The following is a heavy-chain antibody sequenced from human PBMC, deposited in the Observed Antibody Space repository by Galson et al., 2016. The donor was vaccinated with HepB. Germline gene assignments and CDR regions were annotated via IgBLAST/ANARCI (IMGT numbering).Heavy chain of an antibody. CDR1: GFTFSRYG. Sequence: SLRLSCAASGFTFSRYGMHWVRQAPGKGLEWVAVISYDGGDKHYADSVKGRFTVSRDNSKNTLFLQMNSLRVEDTAVYSCAKLDCGRDCPRDDWGQGTQVTVS. V-gene: IGHV3-30*19. J-gene: IGHJ4*02. D-gene: IGHD2-21*02. CDR2: ISYDGGDK. CDR3: AKLDCGRDCPRDD.